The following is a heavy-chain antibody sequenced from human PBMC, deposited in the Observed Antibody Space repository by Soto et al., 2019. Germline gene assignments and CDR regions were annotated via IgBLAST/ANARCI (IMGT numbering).Heavy chain of an antibody. D-gene: IGHD3-9*01. Sequence: SGPTLVNPTQTLTLTCTFSGFSLSTSGVGVGWIRQPPGKALEWLALIYWNDDKRYSPSLKSRLTITEDTSKNQVVLTMTNMDPVDTATYYCAHASRSVDVLRYFDWSPSTPHFDYWGQGTLVTVSS. CDR3: AHASRSVDVLRYFDWSPSTPHFDY. CDR1: GFSLSTSGVG. CDR2: IYWNDDK. V-gene: IGHV2-5*01. J-gene: IGHJ4*02.